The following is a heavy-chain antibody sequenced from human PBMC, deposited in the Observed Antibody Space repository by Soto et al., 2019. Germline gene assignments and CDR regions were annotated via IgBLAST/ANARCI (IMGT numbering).Heavy chain of an antibody. J-gene: IGHJ6*02. CDR2: IYWDDDK. D-gene: IGHD2-15*01. V-gene: IGHV2-5*02. Sequence: QITLKESGPTLVKPTQTLTLTCTFSGFSLSTSGVGVAWIRQPPGKALEWLALIYWDDDKRYRPSLESRLTSAKDTSNNQVVLTMTNMDSVDTATYYCAYLSCSGGSCYWFSFSGMDGWGQGTTVTVSS. CDR3: AYLSCSGGSCYWFSFSGMDG. CDR1: GFSLSTSGVG.